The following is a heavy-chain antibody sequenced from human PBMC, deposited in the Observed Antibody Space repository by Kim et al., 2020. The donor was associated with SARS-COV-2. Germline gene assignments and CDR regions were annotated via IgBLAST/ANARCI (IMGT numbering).Heavy chain of an antibody. CDR1: GFTFSSYS. D-gene: IGHD5-18*01. V-gene: IGHV3-48*04. CDR3: ARGGGYSYGPRYAFDI. J-gene: IGHJ3*02. CDR2: ISSSSTI. Sequence: GGSLRLSCAASGFTFSSYSMNWVRQAPGKGLEWVSYISSSSTIYYADSVKGRFTISRDNAKNSLYLQMNSLRAEDTAVYYCARGGGYSYGPRYAFDIWGQGTMVTVSS.